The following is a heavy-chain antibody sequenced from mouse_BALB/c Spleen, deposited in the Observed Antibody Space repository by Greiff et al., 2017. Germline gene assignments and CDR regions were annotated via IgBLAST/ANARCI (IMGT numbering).Heavy chain of an antibody. CDR2: IYPKNGST. CDR3: ARDGAALAY. V-gene: IGHV1S29*02. D-gene: IGHD1-2*01. CDR1: GYTFTDYN. Sequence: EVQLQQSGPELVTPGASVKISCKASGYTFTDYNMHWVKQSPGKGLEWIGFIYPKNGSTYYNHRFKGKATLTVDNSSSTAYMQLRSLTSEDSAVYYCARDGAALAYWGQGTPVTVS. J-gene: IGHJ4*01.